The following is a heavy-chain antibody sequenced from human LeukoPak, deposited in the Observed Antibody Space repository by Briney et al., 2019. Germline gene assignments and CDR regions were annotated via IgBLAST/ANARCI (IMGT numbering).Heavy chain of an antibody. D-gene: IGHD3-10*01. J-gene: IGHJ4*02. CDR2: IYFSGST. CDR3: ARHGFGLTNIDY. V-gene: IGHV4-59*08. CDR1: GGSISSYY. Sequence: SETLSLTCAVSGGSISSYYWSWIRQPPGKGLEWIGYIYFSGSTNYNPSLKSRVTISVDTPKNQFSLKLNSVTAADTAVYYCARHGFGLTNIDYWGQGTLVTVSS.